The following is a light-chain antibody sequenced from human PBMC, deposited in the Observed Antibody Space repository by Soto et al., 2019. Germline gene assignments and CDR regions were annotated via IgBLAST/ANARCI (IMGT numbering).Light chain of an antibody. J-gene: IGKJ1*01. CDR1: QSISSW. CDR3: QQYNSYSSRT. CDR2: KAS. V-gene: IGKV1-5*03. Sequence: DIQMTQSPSTLSASVGDRVTITCRASQSISSWLAWYQQKPGKAPKLLIYKASSLESGVPSRFSGSGSGTEFTLTISSLQPDDVATYYCQQYNSYSSRTFGQGTKVEIK.